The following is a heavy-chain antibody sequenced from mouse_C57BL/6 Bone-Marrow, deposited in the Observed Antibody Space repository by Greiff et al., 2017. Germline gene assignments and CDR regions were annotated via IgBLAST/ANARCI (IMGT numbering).Heavy chain of an antibody. V-gene: IGHV5-6*01. D-gene: IGHD3-2*02. CDR2: ISSGGSYT. J-gene: IGHJ2*01. CDR3: ARRRQLRRIDY. CDR1: GFTFSSYG. Sequence: EVQRVESGGDLVKPGGSLKLSCAASGFTFSSYGMSWVRQTPDKRLEWVATISSGGSYTYYPDSVKGRFTISRDTAKNTLYLQMSSLKSEDTAMYYGARRRQLRRIDYWGQGTTLTVSS.